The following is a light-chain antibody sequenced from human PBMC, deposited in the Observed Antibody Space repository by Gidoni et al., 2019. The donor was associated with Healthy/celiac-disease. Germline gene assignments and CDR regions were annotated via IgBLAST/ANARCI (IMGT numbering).Light chain of an antibody. J-gene: IGKJ4*01. CDR2: DAA. CDR3: QQFNSYPPLT. Sequence: AIQLTQSPSSLSASVGDSVTITCRASQGSSSALAWYQQKPGKAPKLLIYDAASWESGVPSRFSGSGSGTDFTLTISSLQPEDVATYYCQQFNSYPPLTFGGGTKVEIK. CDR1: QGSSSA. V-gene: IGKV1-13*02.